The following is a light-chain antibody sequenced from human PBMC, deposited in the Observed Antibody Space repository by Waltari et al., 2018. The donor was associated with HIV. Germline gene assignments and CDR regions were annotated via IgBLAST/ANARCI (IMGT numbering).Light chain of an antibody. CDR1: EDIGNR. CDR3: QQSDSLPLT. V-gene: IGKV1-33*01. Sequence: DIQMTQSPSSLSASVGDTVTMSCLASEDIGNRLNWYQQRPGRAPNFLIFDASTLETGVPARFSASASGKNFTFTNSGLQPEDFATYYCQQSDSLPLTFGGGTKVDVK. CDR2: DAS. J-gene: IGKJ4*01.